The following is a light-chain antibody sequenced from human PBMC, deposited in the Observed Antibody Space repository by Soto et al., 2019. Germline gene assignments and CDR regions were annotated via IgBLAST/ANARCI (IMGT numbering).Light chain of an antibody. CDR2: WAS. CDR1: QSVLYSSNNKNY. CDR3: QQYYRPPLT. J-gene: IGKJ4*01. V-gene: IGKV4-1*01. Sequence: DIVMTQSPDSLAVSLGERATINCKSSQSVLYSSNNKNYLAWYQQKPGQPPKLLIYWASTRESGVPDRFSGSGSGTDFTLPISSLQAEDVAVYYCQQYYRPPLTFGGGTKVQIK.